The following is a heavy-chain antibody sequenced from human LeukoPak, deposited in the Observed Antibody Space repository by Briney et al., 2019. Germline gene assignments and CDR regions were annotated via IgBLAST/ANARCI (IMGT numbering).Heavy chain of an antibody. D-gene: IGHD6-13*01. J-gene: IGHJ4*02. V-gene: IGHV1-24*01. CDR2: FDPEDGET. CDR3: ATVYGSPLSIIAAASYYFDY. CDR1: GYTLTELS. Sequence: ASVKVSCKVSGYTLTELSMHWVRQAPGKGLEWMGGFDPEDGETIYAQKFQGRVTMTEDTSTDTAYMELSSLRSEDTAVYYCATVYGSPLSIIAAASYYFDYWGQGTLVTVSS.